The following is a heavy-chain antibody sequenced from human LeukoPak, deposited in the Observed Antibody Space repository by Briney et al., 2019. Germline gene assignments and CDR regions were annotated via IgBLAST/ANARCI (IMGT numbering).Heavy chain of an antibody. CDR3: AREYGDYVLVADY. J-gene: IGHJ4*02. V-gene: IGHV1-69*06. D-gene: IGHD4-17*01. CDR2: IIPIFGTA. Sequence: SVKVSCKASGGTFSSYAISWVRQAPGQGLEWMGGIIPIFGTANYAQKFQGRVTITADKSTSTAYMELSSLKSDDTAVYYCAREYGDYVLVADYWGQGTLVTVSS. CDR1: GGTFSSYA.